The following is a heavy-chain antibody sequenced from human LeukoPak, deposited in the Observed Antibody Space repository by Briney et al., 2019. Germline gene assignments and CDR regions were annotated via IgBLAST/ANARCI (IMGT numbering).Heavy chain of an antibody. CDR3: ARDHRTNYYDSSGYYRHHDAFDI. J-gene: IGHJ3*02. V-gene: IGHV3-48*03. CDR1: GFTFSSYE. Sequence: GGSLRLSCAASGFTFSSYEMNWVRQAPGKGLEWVSYISRSGSTIYYADSVKGRFTISRDNAKNSLYLQMNSLRAEDTAVYYCARDHRTNYYDSSGYYRHHDAFDIWGQGTMVSVSS. CDR2: ISRSGSTI. D-gene: IGHD3-22*01.